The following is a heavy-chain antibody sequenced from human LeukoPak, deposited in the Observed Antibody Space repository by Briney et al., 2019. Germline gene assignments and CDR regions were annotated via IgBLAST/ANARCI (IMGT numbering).Heavy chain of an antibody. V-gene: IGHV4-30-2*01. D-gene: IGHD3-22*01. Sequence: PSETLSLTCAVSGGSISSGAYSWSWIRQPPGKGLEWIGYIYHSGSTYYNPSLKSGVTISVDRSKNHFSLRLSSVTAADTAVYYCARGSDYYDSSGYSPFDYWGQGTLVTVSS. CDR1: GGSISSGAYS. CDR3: ARGSDYYDSSGYSPFDY. J-gene: IGHJ4*02. CDR2: IYHSGST.